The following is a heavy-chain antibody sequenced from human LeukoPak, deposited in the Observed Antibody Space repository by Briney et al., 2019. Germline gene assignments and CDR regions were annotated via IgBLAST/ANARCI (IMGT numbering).Heavy chain of an antibody. CDR3: ARETYSSSSQLDY. Sequence: GRSLRLSCAASGFTFDDYAMHWVRQAPGKGLEWVSGISWNSGSIGYADSVKGRFTISRDNAKNSRYLQMNSLRAEDTAVYYCARETYSSSSQLDYWGQGTLVTVSS. CDR2: ISWNSGSI. D-gene: IGHD6-6*01. V-gene: IGHV3-9*01. J-gene: IGHJ4*02. CDR1: GFTFDDYA.